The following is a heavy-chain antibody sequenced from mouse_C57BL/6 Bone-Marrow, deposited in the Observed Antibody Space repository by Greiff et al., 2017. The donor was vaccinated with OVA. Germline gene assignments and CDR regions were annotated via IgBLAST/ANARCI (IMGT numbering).Heavy chain of an antibody. CDR2: INPSNGGT. CDR1: GYTFTSYW. CDR3: ARGGGTRSSPLSFDY. V-gene: IGHV1-53*01. D-gene: IGHD1-1*01. Sequence: QVQLKQPGTELVKPGASVKLSCKASGYTFTSYWMHWVKQRPGQGLEWIGNINPSNGGTNYNEKFKSKATLTVDKSSSTAYMQLSSLTSEDSAVYYCARGGGTRSSPLSFDYWGQGTTLTVSS. J-gene: IGHJ2*01.